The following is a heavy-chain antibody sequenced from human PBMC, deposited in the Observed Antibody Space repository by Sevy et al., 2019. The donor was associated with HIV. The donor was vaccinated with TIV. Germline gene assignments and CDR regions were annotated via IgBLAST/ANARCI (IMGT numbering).Heavy chain of an antibody. CDR3: ARRGDRGFDYGMDV. CDR2: IWYDGSNK. V-gene: IGHV3-33*01. D-gene: IGHD3-10*01. J-gene: IGHJ6*02. CDR1: GFTFSSYG. Sequence: GGSLRLSCAASGFTFSSYGMHWVRQAPGKGLEWVAVIWYDGSNKYYADSVKGRFTISRDNSKNTLYLQMNSLRAEDTAVYYCARRGDRGFDYGMDVWGQWTTVTVSS.